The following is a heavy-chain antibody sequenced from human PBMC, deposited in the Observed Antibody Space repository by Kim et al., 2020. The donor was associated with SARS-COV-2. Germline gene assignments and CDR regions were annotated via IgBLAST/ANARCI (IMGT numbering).Heavy chain of an antibody. D-gene: IGHD3-3*01. J-gene: IGHJ4*02. Sequence: LTSRVTISVCTSQNQFALKLSSVTAADTAVYYCARARVGIFGVVTHFDYWGQGTLVTVSS. V-gene: IGHV4-59*01. CDR3: ARARVGIFGVVTHFDY.